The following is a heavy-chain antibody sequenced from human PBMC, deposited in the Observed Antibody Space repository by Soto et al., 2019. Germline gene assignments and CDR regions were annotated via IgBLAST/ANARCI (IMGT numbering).Heavy chain of an antibody. CDR1: GFTFSSYA. V-gene: IGHV3-23*01. J-gene: IGHJ5*01. D-gene: IGHD2-2*01. CDR3: ARGKISTATYTSFDS. Sequence: SGGSLRLSCAASGFTFSSYAMSWVRQAPGKGLEWVSAISGSGGSTYYADSVKGRFTISRDNFKSSLYLQMSSLRAEDTAVYYCARGKISTATYTSFDSWGQGTLVTVSS. CDR2: ISGSGGST.